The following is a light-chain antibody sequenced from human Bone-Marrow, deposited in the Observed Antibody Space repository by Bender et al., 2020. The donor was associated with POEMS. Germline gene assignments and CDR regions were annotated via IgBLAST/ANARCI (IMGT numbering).Light chain of an antibody. CDR2: GNK. J-gene: IGLJ3*02. V-gene: IGLV1-40*01. Sequence: QSVLTQPPSISGAPGQRTTITCTGGSSNLGADYDVNWYQMIPGTAPRLLIYGNKNRPSGVPARFSGSKSDTSASLAISGLQAEDEADYYCQSYDRSLSGWVFGGGTRLTVL. CDR1: SSNLGADYD. CDR3: QSYDRSLSGWV.